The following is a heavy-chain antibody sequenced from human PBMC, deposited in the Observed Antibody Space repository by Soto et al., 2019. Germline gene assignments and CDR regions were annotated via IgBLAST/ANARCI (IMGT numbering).Heavy chain of an antibody. V-gene: IGHV1-69*13. CDR1: GGTFSSYA. J-gene: IGHJ1*01. CDR3: ARGLNSNSWYEYFQH. CDR2: IIPIFGTA. Sequence: ASVKVSCKASGGTFSSYAISWVRQAPGQGLEWMGGIIPIFGTANYAQKFQGRVTITADESTSTAYMELSSLRSEDTAVYYCARGLNSNSWYEYFQHWGQGTLVTVSS. D-gene: IGHD6-13*01.